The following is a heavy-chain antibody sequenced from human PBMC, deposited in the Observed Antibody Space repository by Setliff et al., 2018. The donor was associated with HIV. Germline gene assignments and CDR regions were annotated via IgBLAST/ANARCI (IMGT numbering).Heavy chain of an antibody. J-gene: IGHJ6*03. CDR2: IYYTGGT. CDR3: ARDSANGKTANLNYLDV. CDR1: GGSISSSGDY. Sequence: SETLSLTCTVSGGSISSSGDYWSWVRQHPGKGLEWIGYIYYTGGTYSNPSLQSRVRISVDTSKNQFSLRLSSVTAADTAVYYCARDSANGKTANLNYLDVWGKGTTVTVSS. V-gene: IGHV4-31*03. D-gene: IGHD2-8*01.